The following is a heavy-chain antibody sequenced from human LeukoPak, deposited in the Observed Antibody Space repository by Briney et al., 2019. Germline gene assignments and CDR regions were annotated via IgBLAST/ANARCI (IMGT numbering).Heavy chain of an antibody. Sequence: ASVKVSCKASGGTFRNYAISWVRQAPGQGLEWMGWINPNTGGANYAREFQGRVTMTRDTSMSTAYMELKRLTSDDAAVYYCVRDMDIVVPAAGGLYWGQGTLVTVSS. V-gene: IGHV1-2*02. D-gene: IGHD2-2*01. CDR1: GGTFRNYA. J-gene: IGHJ4*02. CDR2: INPNTGGA. CDR3: VRDMDIVVPAAGGLY.